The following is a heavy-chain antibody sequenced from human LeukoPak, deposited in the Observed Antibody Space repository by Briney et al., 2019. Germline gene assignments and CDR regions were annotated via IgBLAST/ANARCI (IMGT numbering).Heavy chain of an antibody. D-gene: IGHD6-13*01. Sequence: PGGSLRLSCAASGFTFSSYALSWVRLGPGKGLEWVSGFSATDATTHYAAFVKGRFIFSRDNSNTMMFLQMNRTRAEATAVYYFARSQIAAAGTGAFDTWGEAT. CDR3: ARSQIAAAGTGAFDT. CDR1: GFTFSSYA. CDR2: FSATDATT. J-gene: IGHJ3*02. V-gene: IGHV3-23*01.